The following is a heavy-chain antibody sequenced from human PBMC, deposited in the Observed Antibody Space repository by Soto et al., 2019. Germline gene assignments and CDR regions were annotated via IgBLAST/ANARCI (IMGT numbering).Heavy chain of an antibody. CDR1: GFTFSDYA. V-gene: IGHV3-30*18. J-gene: IGHJ4*02. D-gene: IGHD6-19*01. Sequence: VQLVESGGGVVQPGRSLRLSCAASGFTFSDYAMHWVRQAPGKGLEWVAVVSHDGRNTHYADSVTGRFTISRDSSKNKVSLEMTSLTAEDTAVYYCAKGGRQWLVTSDFNYWGQGALVTVSS. CDR3: AKGGRQWLVTSDFNY. CDR2: VSHDGRNT.